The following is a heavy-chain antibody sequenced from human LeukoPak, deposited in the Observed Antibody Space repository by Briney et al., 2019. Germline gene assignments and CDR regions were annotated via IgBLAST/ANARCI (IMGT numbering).Heavy chain of an antibody. J-gene: IGHJ4*02. Sequence: SETLSLTCTVSGGSISSSSYYWGWLRQPPGTGLEWIGSISYSGSTYYNPSLKSRVTISVGTSKNQFSLKLSSVTAADTAVYYCARSVDSLLNFDYWGQGTLVTVSS. CDR1: GGSISSSSYY. CDR3: ARSVDSLLNFDY. V-gene: IGHV4-39*01. CDR2: ISYSGST. D-gene: IGHD3-22*01.